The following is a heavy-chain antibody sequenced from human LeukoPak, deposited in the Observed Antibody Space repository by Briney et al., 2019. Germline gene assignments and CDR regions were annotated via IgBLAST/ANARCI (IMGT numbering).Heavy chain of an antibody. Sequence: PSETLSLTCTVSGGSISSGTYYWSWIRQHPGKGLEWIGYIYNSGSTYYNPSLKSRVIISVDTSKNQFSLKLSSVTAADTAVYYCARGRLTTYSSSSYYFDYWGQGTLVTVSS. CDR3: ARGRLTTYSSSSYYFDY. CDR2: IYNSGST. V-gene: IGHV4-31*03. CDR1: GGSISSGTYY. J-gene: IGHJ4*02. D-gene: IGHD6-13*01.